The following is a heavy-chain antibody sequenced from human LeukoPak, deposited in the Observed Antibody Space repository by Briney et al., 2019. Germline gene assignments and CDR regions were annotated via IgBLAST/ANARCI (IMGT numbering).Heavy chain of an antibody. V-gene: IGHV1-18*04. CDR3: ARAYNWNAYDG. CDR2: ISAYNGNT. Sequence: ASVKVSCKASGYTFTSYYMHWVRQAPGQGLEWMGWISAYNGNTNYAQKLQGRVTMTTDTSTSTAYMELSSLRSDDTAVYYCARAYNWNAYDGWGQRTAVTVSS. CDR1: GYTFTSYY. D-gene: IGHD1-20*01. J-gene: IGHJ3*01.